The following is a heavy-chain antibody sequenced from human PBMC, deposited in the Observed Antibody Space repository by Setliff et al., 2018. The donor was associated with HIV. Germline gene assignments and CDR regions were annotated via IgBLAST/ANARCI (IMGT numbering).Heavy chain of an antibody. CDR2: ISGSGGST. J-gene: IGHJ6*03. V-gene: IGHV3-23*01. CDR1: GFTFSDHY. Sequence: HPGGSLRLSCAASGFTFSDHYMDWVRQAPGKGLEWVSAISGSGGSTYYADSVKGRFTISRDNSNNTVYLQMNSLRAEDTAMYYCAKDPIFGVVTYYYYYMDVWGKGTTVTVSS. CDR3: AKDPIFGVVTYYYYYMDV. D-gene: IGHD3-3*01.